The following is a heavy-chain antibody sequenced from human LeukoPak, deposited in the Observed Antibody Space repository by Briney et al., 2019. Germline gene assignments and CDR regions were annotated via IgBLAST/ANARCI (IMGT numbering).Heavy chain of an antibody. CDR2: IVVGSGNT. Sequence: ASVKVSCKASGFTFTSSAMQWVRQAREQRLEWIGWIVVGSGNTNYAQKFQERVTITRDMSTSTAYMELSSLRSEDTAVYYCAADSYYYDSSGYYHDFDYWGQGTLVTVSS. CDR1: GFTFTSSA. CDR3: AADSYYYDSSGYYHDFDY. D-gene: IGHD3-22*01. J-gene: IGHJ4*02. V-gene: IGHV1-58*02.